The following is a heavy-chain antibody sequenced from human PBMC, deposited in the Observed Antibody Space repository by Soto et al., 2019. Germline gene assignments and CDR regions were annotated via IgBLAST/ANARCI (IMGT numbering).Heavy chain of an antibody. Sequence: ASVKVSCKASGYTFTNYATHWVRQAPGQRLEWMGWINAGNGNTKYSQKFQGRVTITRDTSASTAYMELSSLRSEGTAVYYCARDLGGWPDYWGQGTLVTVSS. V-gene: IGHV1-3*01. CDR1: GYTFTNYA. D-gene: IGHD2-15*01. CDR3: ARDLGGWPDY. CDR2: INAGNGNT. J-gene: IGHJ4*02.